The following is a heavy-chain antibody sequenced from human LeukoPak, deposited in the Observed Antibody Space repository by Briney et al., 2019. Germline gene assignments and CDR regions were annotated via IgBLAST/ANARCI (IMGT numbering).Heavy chain of an antibody. J-gene: IGHJ4*02. D-gene: IGHD3-10*01. CDR1: GFTFSSYW. CDR3: ARISPITMVRGALDY. Sequence: PGGSLRLSCAASGFTFSSYWTHCVRQAPGKGLVWVSRINSDESSTSYADSVKGRFAISRDNAKNTLYLQMNNLRAEDTAVYYCARISPITMVRGALDYWGQGTLVTVSS. V-gene: IGHV3-74*01. CDR2: INSDESST.